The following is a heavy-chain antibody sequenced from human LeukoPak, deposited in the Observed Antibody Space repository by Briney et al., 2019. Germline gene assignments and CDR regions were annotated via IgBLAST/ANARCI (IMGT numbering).Heavy chain of an antibody. V-gene: IGHV4-39*07. CDR2: IYYSGST. CDR1: GGAISSSSYY. Sequence: SETLFLTCTVSGGAISSSSYYWGWIRQPPGKWLEWIGSIYYSGSTYSNQSIKSRVTISVDTSKNQFYLKLSSVTGGDTAVYYCARHSSSCYMDVWGKGTTVTVSS. CDR3: ARHSSSCYMDV. D-gene: IGHD4-11*01. J-gene: IGHJ6*03.